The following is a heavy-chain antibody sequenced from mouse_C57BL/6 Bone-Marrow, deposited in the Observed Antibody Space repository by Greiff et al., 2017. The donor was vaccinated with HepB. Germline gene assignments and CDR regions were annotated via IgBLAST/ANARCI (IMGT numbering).Heavy chain of an antibody. J-gene: IGHJ3*01. D-gene: IGHD2-3*01. CDR1: GFTFSDYY. V-gene: IGHV5-16*01. CDR2: INYDGSST. Sequence: EVKLMESEGGLVQPGSSMKLSCTASGFTFSDYYMAWVRQVPEKGLEWVANINYDGSSTYYLDSLKSRFIISRDNAKNILYLQMSSLKSEDTATYYCARDPLDGCFAYWGQGTLVTVSA. CDR3: ARDPLDGCFAY.